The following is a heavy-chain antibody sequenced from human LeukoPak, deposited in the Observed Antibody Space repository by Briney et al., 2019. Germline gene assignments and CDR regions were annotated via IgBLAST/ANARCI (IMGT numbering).Heavy chain of an antibody. CDR2: IIPIFGTA. D-gene: IGHD5-24*01. Sequence: ASVKVSCKASGGTFSSYAISWVRQAPGQGLEWMGGIIPIFGTANYAQKFQGRVTITADESTSTAYMELSSLRSEDTAVYYCARKFRDGYTENVAFDIWGQGTMVTVSS. CDR3: ARKFRDGYTENVAFDI. CDR1: GGTFSSYA. J-gene: IGHJ3*02. V-gene: IGHV1-69*13.